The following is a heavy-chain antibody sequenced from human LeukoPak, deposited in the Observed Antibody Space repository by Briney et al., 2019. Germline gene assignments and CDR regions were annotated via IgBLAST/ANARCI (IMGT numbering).Heavy chain of an antibody. CDR1: GYTFTSYD. D-gene: IGHD3-3*01. V-gene: IGHV1-8*03. J-gene: IGHJ3*02. Sequence: ASVKVSCKASGYTFTSYDINWVRQAPGQGLEWMGWMNPKSGKTDYAQKFQGRVTITRNTSIRTAYMELSSLRSEDTAVYYCARGRGRRITIFGVVAIDAFDIWGQGTMVTVSS. CDR3: ARGRGRRITIFGVVAIDAFDI. CDR2: MNPKSGKT.